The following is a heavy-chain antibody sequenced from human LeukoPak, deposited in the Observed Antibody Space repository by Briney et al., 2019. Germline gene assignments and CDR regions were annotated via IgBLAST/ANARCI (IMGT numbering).Heavy chain of an antibody. CDR2: ISGRDYIT. Sequence: GGSLRLSCVASGFIFSNYAMNWVRQAPGKGLEWVASISGRDYITYYAASAKGRFTISRDNSKNTLFLQMNSLRAEDTAVYYWSLNGSGMVPSWGQGILVTVSS. V-gene: IGHV3-23*01. CDR3: SLNGSGMVPS. CDR1: GFIFSNYA. J-gene: IGHJ5*02. D-gene: IGHD5-18*01.